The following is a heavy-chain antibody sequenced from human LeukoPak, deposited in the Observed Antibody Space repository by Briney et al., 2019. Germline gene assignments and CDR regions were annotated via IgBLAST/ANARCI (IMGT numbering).Heavy chain of an antibody. CDR1: GGSISSSSYY. J-gene: IGHJ3*02. Sequence: SETLSLTCTVSGGSISSSSYYWGWIRQPPGKGLEWIGSLYYSGSTYYNPSLKSRVTISVDTSKNQFSLKLSPVTAADTALYYCARHSRVVAFDTFDIWGQGTMVTVSS. V-gene: IGHV4-39*01. CDR3: ARHSRVVAFDTFDI. D-gene: IGHD3-22*01. CDR2: LYYSGST.